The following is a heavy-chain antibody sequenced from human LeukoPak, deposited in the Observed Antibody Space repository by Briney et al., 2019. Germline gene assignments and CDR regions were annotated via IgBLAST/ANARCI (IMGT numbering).Heavy chain of an antibody. Sequence: GGSLRLSCTASGLTFTTAWMSWVRQAPGKGLEWVGRINSNNDGGTADFGAPVKDRFTMSRDDSRNTFYLQMNSLRTDDTAVYYCTTDRYYFDPWGQGTLVTVSS. CDR2: INSNNDGGTA. CDR1: GLTFTTAW. V-gene: IGHV3-15*01. D-gene: IGHD3-22*01. CDR3: TTDRYYFDP. J-gene: IGHJ5*02.